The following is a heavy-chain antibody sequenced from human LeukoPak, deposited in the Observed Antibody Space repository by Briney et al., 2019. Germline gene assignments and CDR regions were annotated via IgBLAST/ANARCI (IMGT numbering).Heavy chain of an antibody. CDR3: ARHDPVGHFLRGMDV. J-gene: IGHJ6*02. V-gene: IGHV4-59*08. CDR1: GGSTSGYF. CDR2: IYYTGST. Sequence: PSETLSLTCAVSGGSTSGYFWSWSRQPPGKGLEWIGYIYYTGSTIYNPYLRSRVTMSVDVSKNQFSLDLTSVPAADTAVYYCARHDPVGHFLRGMDVWGQGTTVTVSS. D-gene: IGHD2/OR15-2a*01.